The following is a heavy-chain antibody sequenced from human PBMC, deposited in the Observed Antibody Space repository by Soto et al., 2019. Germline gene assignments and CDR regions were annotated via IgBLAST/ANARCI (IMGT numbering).Heavy chain of an antibody. J-gene: IGHJ6*03. CDR2: SSLNIGTI. CDR3: VKDAQRASSSGSLWGNRKSPTPFDYMDV. D-gene: IGHD3-22*01. CDR1: GFTFNAYA. Sequence: EVQLVESGGGLEQPGRSLRLSCAASGFTFNAYAMHWVRQAPGKCLEWVSCSSLNIGTIYYVDSVNGRFTISRDNAQNYLYLQLNSLRAEDTALYYCVKDAQRASSSGSLWGNRKSPTPFDYMDVWGKGPTVTVSS. V-gene: IGHV3-9*01.